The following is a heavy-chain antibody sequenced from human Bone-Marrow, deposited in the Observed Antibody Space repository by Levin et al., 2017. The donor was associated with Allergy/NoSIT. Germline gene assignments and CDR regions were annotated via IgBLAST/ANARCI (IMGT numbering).Heavy chain of an antibody. CDR2: ISSDGSNE. CDR1: EFTFSTYA. CDR3: ARGIIGDVRVAHKEAFDI. J-gene: IGHJ3*02. D-gene: IGHD2-8*02. V-gene: IGHV3-30-3*01. Sequence: GGSLRLSCAASEFTFSTYAMHWVRQAPGKGLEWVAVISSDGSNEYYADSVKGRFTISRDNSKNTLYLQMNSLRGEDTAVYYCARGIIGDVRVAHKEAFDIWGQGTMVSVSS.